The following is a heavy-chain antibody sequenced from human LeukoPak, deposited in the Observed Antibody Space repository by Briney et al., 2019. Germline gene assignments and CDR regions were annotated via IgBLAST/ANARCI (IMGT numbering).Heavy chain of an antibody. J-gene: IGHJ6*02. D-gene: IGHD6-13*01. CDR3: AKDRAASSLFYYYGMDV. CDR1: GFTFSSYA. V-gene: IGHV3-23*01. CDR2: ISSSGGST. Sequence: GGSLRLSCAASGFTFSSYAMNWVRQAPGKGLEWVSGISSSGGSTSYADSVQGRFTISRDNSKNTLYLQMNSLRAEDTAIFYCAKDRAASSLFYYYGMDVWGQGTTVTVSS.